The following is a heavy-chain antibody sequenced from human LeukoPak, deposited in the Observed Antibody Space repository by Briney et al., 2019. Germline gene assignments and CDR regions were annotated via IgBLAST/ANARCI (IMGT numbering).Heavy chain of an antibody. CDR1: GISFRNYA. J-gene: IGHJ4*02. V-gene: IGHV3-23*01. D-gene: IGHD3-10*01. CDR2: LRGNDET. Sequence: GGSLRLSCAASGISFRNYAMSWVRQAPARGPEWVSSLRGNDETFYTDSVKGRFTLSRDDSRNTVYLQLNNLRVEDTAIYYCARASWVSDPDAVRWGQGTQVTVSS. CDR3: ARASWVSDPDAVR.